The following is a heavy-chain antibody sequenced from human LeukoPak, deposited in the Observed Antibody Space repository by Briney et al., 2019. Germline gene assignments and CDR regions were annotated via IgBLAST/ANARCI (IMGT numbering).Heavy chain of an antibody. V-gene: IGHV3-23*01. D-gene: IGHD5-12*01. Sequence: PGGSLRLSCAASGFTFSSYGLSWVRQTPGKGLEWVSAIRGGGDSKHYADSVRGRFTISRDNSRNTMYLQMTGLRAEDTAVYYCVSGLEAKDTRPHYWGQGTLVSVAT. CDR3: VSGLEAKDTRPHY. CDR1: GFTFSSYG. CDR2: IRGGGDSK. J-gene: IGHJ4*02.